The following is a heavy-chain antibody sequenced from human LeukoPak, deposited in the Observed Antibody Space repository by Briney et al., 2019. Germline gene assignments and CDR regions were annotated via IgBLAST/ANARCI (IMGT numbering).Heavy chain of an antibody. D-gene: IGHD1-26*01. CDR1: DGSISSGGCY. J-gene: IGHJ5*02. CDR3: ARGIVGATGWFDP. Sequence: ASETLSLTCTVSDGSISSGGCYWSWIRQHPGKGLEWIGYIYYSGSTYYNPSLKSRVSISVDTSKNQFSLKLSSVTAADTAVYYRARGIVGATGWFDPWGQGTLVTVSS. CDR2: IYYSGST. V-gene: IGHV4-31*03.